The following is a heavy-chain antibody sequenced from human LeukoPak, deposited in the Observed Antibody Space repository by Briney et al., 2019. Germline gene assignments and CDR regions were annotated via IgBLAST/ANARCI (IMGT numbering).Heavy chain of an antibody. CDR1: GYTFTGYY. CDR3: ARNRQQLVLLYAFDI. D-gene: IGHD6-13*01. Sequence: ASVKVSCRASGYTFTGYYMHWVRQAPGQGLEWMGIINPSGGSTSYAQEFQGRVTMTRDTSTSTVYMELSSLRSDDTAVYYCARNRQQLVLLYAFDIWGQGTMVTVSS. V-gene: IGHV1-46*01. J-gene: IGHJ3*02. CDR2: INPSGGST.